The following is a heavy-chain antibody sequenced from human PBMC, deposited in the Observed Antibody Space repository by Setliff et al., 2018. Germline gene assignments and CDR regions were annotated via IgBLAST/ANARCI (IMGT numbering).Heavy chain of an antibody. D-gene: IGHD3-22*01. Sequence: LRLSCAASGFTFDDYGMSWVRQAPGKGLEWVSGINWNGGRTGYADSVKGRFTTSRDNAKNSLYLQMNSLRAEDTAVYYCATNPRKGRSGGYYYDDPYYFYMDVWGKGTTVTVSS. J-gene: IGHJ6*03. V-gene: IGHV3-20*04. CDR3: ATNPRKGRSGGYYYDDPYYFYMDV. CDR1: GFTFDDYG. CDR2: INWNGGRT.